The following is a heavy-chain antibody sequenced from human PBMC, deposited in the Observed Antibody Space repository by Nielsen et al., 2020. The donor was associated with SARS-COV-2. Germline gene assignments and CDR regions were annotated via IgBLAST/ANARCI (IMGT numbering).Heavy chain of an antibody. Sequence: SETLSLTCTVSGGSISSGGYYWSWIRHHPGKGLEWIGYIYFSGRTCYNPSLKSRVTISVDTSKNQFSLSLRSVTAADTAVYYCARESSGYDRYNYGMDVWGQGTTVTVSS. CDR3: ARESSGYDRYNYGMDV. V-gene: IGHV4-31*03. CDR1: GGSISSGGYY. D-gene: IGHD5-12*01. J-gene: IGHJ6*02. CDR2: IYFSGRT.